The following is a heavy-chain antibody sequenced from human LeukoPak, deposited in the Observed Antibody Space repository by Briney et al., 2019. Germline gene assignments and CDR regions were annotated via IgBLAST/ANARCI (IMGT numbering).Heavy chain of an antibody. CDR2: MSGSGSGGST. Sequence: GGSLRLSCAASGFTFSSSAMSWVRQAPGKGLEWVSSMSGSGSGGSTYYADSVKGRFTISRDNSKTTLYLQMNSLRAEDTAVYYCAKREFDSSDFDYWGQGTLVTVSS. CDR1: GFTFSSSA. D-gene: IGHD6-6*01. CDR3: AKREFDSSDFDY. V-gene: IGHV3-23*01. J-gene: IGHJ4*02.